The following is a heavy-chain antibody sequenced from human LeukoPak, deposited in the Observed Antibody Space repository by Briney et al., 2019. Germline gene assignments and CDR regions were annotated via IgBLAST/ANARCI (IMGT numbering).Heavy chain of an antibody. J-gene: IGHJ3*02. Sequence: ASVKVSCKASGYTFTGYYMHWVRQVLGQGLEWMGWINPNSGVTKYAQMFQGRVTMTEDTSTDTAYMELSSLRSEDTAVYYCAAVKTYYYDTSGYYFPLNAFDIWGQGTMVTVSS. CDR2: INPNSGVT. CDR3: AAVKTYYYDTSGYYFPLNAFDI. CDR1: GYTFTGYY. D-gene: IGHD3-22*01. V-gene: IGHV1-2*02.